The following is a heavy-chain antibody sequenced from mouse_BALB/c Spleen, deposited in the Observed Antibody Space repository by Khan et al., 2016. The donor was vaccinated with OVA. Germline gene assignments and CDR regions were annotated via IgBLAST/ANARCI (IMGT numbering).Heavy chain of an antibody. D-gene: IGHD1-1*01. CDR1: GFTFSTYG. CDR3: ERLAYYYDSEGFAY. CDR2: VSTGGGYT. V-gene: IGHV5-6*01. J-gene: IGHJ3*01. Sequence: EVELVESGGDLVKPGGSLKLSCAASGFTFSTYGMSWVRQTPDKRLEWVATVSTGGGYTYYPDSVKGRFTISRDNAKNTLYLQMSSLKSEDTAMFYWERLAYYYDSEGFAYWGQGTLVTVSA.